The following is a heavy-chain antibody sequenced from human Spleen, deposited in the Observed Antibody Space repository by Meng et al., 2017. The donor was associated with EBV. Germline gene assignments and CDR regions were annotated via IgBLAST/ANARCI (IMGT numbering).Heavy chain of an antibody. Sequence: YGLDVKAPGTSSKVSCKASGYSFTGYYLHWLRQAPGQGLEWMGRIYPGSGSTISSQKFQGRVTMTRETSLSAAYMELNSLRSHDTAVYYCASAGEYRSGWYWPYWGQGTLVTVSS. V-gene: IGHV1-2*06. CDR3: ASAGEYRSGWYWPY. D-gene: IGHD6-19*01. J-gene: IGHJ4*02. CDR1: GYSFTGYY. CDR2: IYPGSGST.